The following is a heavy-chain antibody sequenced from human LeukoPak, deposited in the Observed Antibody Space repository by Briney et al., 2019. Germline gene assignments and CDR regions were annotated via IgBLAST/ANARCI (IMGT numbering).Heavy chain of an antibody. CDR3: ARDPARAYYYDSSGSEGDAFDI. D-gene: IGHD3-22*01. Sequence: PSQTLSLTCAVSGGSISSSNWWSWVRQPPGKGLEWIGEIYHSGSTNYNPSLKSRVTISVDKSKNQFSLKLSSVTAADTAVYYCARDPARAYYYDSSGSEGDAFDIWGQGTMVTVSS. CDR1: GGSISSSNW. CDR2: IYHSGST. J-gene: IGHJ3*02. V-gene: IGHV4-4*02.